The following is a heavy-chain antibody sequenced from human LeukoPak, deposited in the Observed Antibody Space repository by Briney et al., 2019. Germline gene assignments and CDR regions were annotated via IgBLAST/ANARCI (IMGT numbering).Heavy chain of an antibody. CDR3: ARHRYIYGSGSNGPYYYYYYGMDV. J-gene: IGHJ6*02. D-gene: IGHD3-10*01. CDR1: GYSFTSYW. CDR2: IYPGDSDT. V-gene: IGHV5-51*01. Sequence: GESLKISCKCSGYSFTSYWIGWVRQMPGKGLEWMGIIYPGDSDTRYSPSFQGQVTISADKSISTAYLQWSGLKASDTAMYYCARHRYIYGSGSNGPYYYYYYGMDVWGQGTTVTVSS.